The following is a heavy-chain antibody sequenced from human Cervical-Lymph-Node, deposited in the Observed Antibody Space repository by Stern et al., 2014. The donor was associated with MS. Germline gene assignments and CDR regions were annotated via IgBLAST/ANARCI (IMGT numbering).Heavy chain of an antibody. D-gene: IGHD1-26*01. V-gene: IGHV3-73*01. CDR3: TRTWELAAFDY. J-gene: IGHJ4*02. Sequence: EVQLLQSGGGLVQPGGSLKLSCAASGFTFSDSAMHWVRQTSGKGLEWVGRIRSKANNFATAYAASVKGRFIISRDDSKNTSYVEMNSLKTEDTAVYYCTRTWELAAFDYWGQGTLVTVSS. CDR1: GFTFSDSA. CDR2: IRSKANNFAT.